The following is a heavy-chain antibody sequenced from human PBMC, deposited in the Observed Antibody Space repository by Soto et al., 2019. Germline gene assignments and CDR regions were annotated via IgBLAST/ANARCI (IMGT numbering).Heavy chain of an antibody. Sequence: GESLKISCKGSGYSFTIYWIGWVRQMPGKGLECMGTIYPGDFDSRYRPSFQGQVTISADKSISTAYLQWSSLKASDTAMYYCARHGPRVYYDNSDYYHFGMGVWGQGTTVTGSS. J-gene: IGHJ6*02. CDR1: GYSFTIYW. V-gene: IGHV5-51*01. CDR3: ARHGPRVYYDNSDYYHFGMGV. D-gene: IGHD3-22*01. CDR2: IYPGDFDS.